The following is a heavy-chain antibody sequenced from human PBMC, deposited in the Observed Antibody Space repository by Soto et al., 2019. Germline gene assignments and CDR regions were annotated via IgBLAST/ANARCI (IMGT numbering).Heavy chain of an antibody. J-gene: IGHJ4*02. CDR2: ISSTGSKT. V-gene: IGHV3-23*01. D-gene: IGHD3-10*01. Sequence: EARLLESGGGLVQPGGSLRLSCVVSGFTMSNYALTWVRQAPGKGLEWVSSISSTGSKTYYAESIRGRFTISRDNSKNTVFLHMSSLRPDDTAVYFCAKDTTDLYGAGGHLDYWGQGVLVTVSS. CDR3: AKDTTDLYGAGGHLDY. CDR1: GFTMSNYA.